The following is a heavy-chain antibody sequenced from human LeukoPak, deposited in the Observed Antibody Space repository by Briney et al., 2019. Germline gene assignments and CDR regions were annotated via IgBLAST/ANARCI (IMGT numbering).Heavy chain of an antibody. CDR2: IKQDGSEK. V-gene: IGHV3-7*01. CDR3: ARVLRYCSGGSCYAAVIEY. Sequence: PGGSLRLSCAASGFTFSNYWMSWVRQAPGKGLEWVANIKQDGSEKYYVDSVKGRFTISRDNAKNSLFLQMNSLRAEDTAVYYCARVLRYCSGGSCYAAVIEYWGQGTLVTVSS. J-gene: IGHJ4*02. CDR1: GFTFSNYW. D-gene: IGHD2-15*01.